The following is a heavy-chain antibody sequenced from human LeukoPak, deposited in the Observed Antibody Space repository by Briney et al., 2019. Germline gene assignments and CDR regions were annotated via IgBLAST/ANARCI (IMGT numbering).Heavy chain of an antibody. D-gene: IGHD6-13*01. CDR3: ARDLRYSSSWKGTGNYFDY. V-gene: IGHV4-39*07. CDR2: IYYSGST. Sequence: SETLSLTCTLSSGFISSSSYYWGRIRQPPGKGLEWIGWIYYSGSTYYNPSLKSRVTISVDTSKNQFSLKLRSVTAADTAVYYCARDLRYSSSWKGTGNYFDYWGQGTLVTVSS. J-gene: IGHJ4*02. CDR1: SGFISSSSYY.